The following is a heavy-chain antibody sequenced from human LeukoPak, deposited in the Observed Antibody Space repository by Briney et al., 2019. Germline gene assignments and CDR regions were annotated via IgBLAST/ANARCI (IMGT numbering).Heavy chain of an antibody. D-gene: IGHD3-10*01. V-gene: IGHV4-59*01. CDR2: IYYSGST. J-gene: IGHJ6*02. CDR3: ARDWVWFREYYYGMDV. CDR1: GGSISSYY. Sequence: SETLSLTCTVSGGSISSYYWSWIRQPPGKGLEWIGYIYYSGSTNYNPSLKSRVTISVDTSKNQFSLKLSSVTAADTAVYYCARDWVWFREYYYGMDVWGQGTTVTVSS.